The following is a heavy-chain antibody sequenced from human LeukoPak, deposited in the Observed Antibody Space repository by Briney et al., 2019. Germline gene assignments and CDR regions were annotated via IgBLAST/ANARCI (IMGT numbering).Heavy chain of an antibody. D-gene: IGHD2-2*01. CDR2: INHSGST. CDR1: GGSFSDFY. CDR3: VKRYCSSTTCYDDRGAFDY. Sequence: SETLSLTCAVYGGSFSDFYWSWIRQPPGKGLEWIGEINHSGSTNYNPSLKSRVTLSVDTSKNQFSLKLSSVTAADTAVYYCVKRYCSSTTCYDDRGAFDYWGQGTLVTVSS. V-gene: IGHV4-34*01. J-gene: IGHJ4*02.